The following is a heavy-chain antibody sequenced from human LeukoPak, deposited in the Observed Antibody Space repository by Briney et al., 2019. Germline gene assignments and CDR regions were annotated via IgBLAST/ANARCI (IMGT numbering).Heavy chain of an antibody. J-gene: IGHJ5*02. V-gene: IGHV7-4-1*02. CDR3: ARTRITMVRGATNWFDP. D-gene: IGHD3-10*01. Sequence: ASVKVSCKASGYTFTSYAMNWVRQAPGQGLEWMGWINTNTGNPTYAQGFTGRFVFSLDTSVSTAYLQISSLKAEDTAVYYCARTRITMVRGATNWFDPWGQGTLVTVSS. CDR1: GYTFTSYA. CDR2: INTNTGNP.